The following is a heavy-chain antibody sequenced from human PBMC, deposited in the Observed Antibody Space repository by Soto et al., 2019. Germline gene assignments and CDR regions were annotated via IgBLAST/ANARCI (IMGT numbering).Heavy chain of an antibody. CDR3: ARAAATGTMTTHIHY. D-gene: IGHD6-13*01. CDR1: GATLSNYA. CDR2: VIPLFGAT. V-gene: IGHV1-69*01. Sequence: QVHLVQSGAEVKKPGSSVKVSCKISGATLSNYAVNWLRQAPGHGLEWVGGVIPLFGATYYPQKFQGRATITAHEFTTTAYLELSRLTSEDTAIYFCARAAATGTMTTHIHYSGQGTLHPGSS. J-gene: IGHJ4*02.